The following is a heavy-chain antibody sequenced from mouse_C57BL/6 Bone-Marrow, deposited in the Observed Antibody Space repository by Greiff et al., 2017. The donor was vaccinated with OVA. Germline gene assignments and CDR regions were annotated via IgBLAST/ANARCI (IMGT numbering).Heavy chain of an antibody. CDR3: ARDRAGRAY. V-gene: IGHV5-4*01. D-gene: IGHD3-1*01. J-gene: IGHJ3*01. Sequence: EVKLMESGGGLVKPGGSLKLSCAASGFTFSSYAMSWVRQTPEKRLEWVATISDGGSYTYYPDNVKGRFTISRDNAKNNLYLQMSHLKSEDTAMYYCARDRAGRAYWGQGTLVTVSA. CDR1: GFTFSSYA. CDR2: ISDGGSYT.